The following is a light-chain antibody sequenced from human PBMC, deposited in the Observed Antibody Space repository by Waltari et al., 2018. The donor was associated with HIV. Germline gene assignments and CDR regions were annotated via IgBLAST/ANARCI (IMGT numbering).Light chain of an antibody. J-gene: IGKJ1*01. CDR1: QIISPY. CDR3: QQYKSYSPWT. CDR2: KAS. V-gene: IGKV1-5*03. Sequence: DIQMTQSPSTLSASVGDRVTITCRASQIISPYLAWYQHKAGKAPKLLIYKASTLASGAPSRFSGSGSGTQFTLTISSLQPDDFATYYCQQYKSYSPWTFGQGTKVEIK.